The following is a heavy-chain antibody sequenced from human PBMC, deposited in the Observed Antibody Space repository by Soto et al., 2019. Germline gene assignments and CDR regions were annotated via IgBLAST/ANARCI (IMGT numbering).Heavy chain of an antibody. CDR2: ISAYNGNT. Sequence: QVELVQSGAEVKKPGASVKVSCKASGYTVTSYGISWVRQAPGQGLEWMGWISAYNGNTHYAQKLQGRVTMTPDTSTSTADMELRSLTSDATAVYYFAIVTYYYYGMEVWGQGTTVTVSS. J-gene: IGHJ6*02. CDR1: GYTVTSYG. CDR3: AIVTYYYYGMEV. V-gene: IGHV1-18*04.